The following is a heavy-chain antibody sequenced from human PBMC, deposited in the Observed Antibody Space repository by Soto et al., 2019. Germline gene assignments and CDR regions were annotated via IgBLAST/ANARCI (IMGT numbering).Heavy chain of an antibody. J-gene: IGHJ4*02. CDR1: GFSFSISP. CDR2: ISYDGTNK. D-gene: IGHD7-27*01. V-gene: IGHV3-30-3*01. Sequence: QVQLVESGGGVVQSGRSLRLSCAASGFSFSISPMHWVRQAPGKGPEWVALISYDGTNKFYADSVKGRFTISRDNSKSTIYLQVDSLRPEDAAVYYSARDPKTSGGQHWAFNYFDSWGQGTLVTVSS. CDR3: ARDPKTSGGQHWAFNYFDS.